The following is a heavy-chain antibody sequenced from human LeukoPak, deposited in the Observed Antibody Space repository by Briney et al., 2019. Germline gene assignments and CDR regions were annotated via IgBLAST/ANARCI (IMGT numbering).Heavy chain of an antibody. D-gene: IGHD3-10*01. CDR2: INHSGST. V-gene: IGHV4-34*01. CDR1: GGSFSGYY. J-gene: IGHJ4*02. Sequence: PSETLSLTCAVYGGSFSGYYWSWPRQPPGKGLEWIGEINHSGSTNYNPSLKSRVTISVDTSKNQFSLKLSSVTAADTAVYYCARARPPTYYYGSGMYYYFDYWGQGTLVTVSS. CDR3: ARARPPTYYYGSGMYYYFDY.